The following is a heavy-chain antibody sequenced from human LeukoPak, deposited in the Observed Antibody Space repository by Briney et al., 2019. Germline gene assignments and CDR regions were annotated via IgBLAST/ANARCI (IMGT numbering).Heavy chain of an antibody. J-gene: IGHJ4*02. Sequence: ASETLSLTCTVSGDSISSSSYYWGWIRQPPGKGLEWIGSIYYSGSTYYNPSLKSRVTISVDTSKNQFSLKLSSVTAADTAVYYCARDVTAAFDYWGQGTLVTVSS. CDR3: ARDVTAAFDY. CDR1: GDSISSSSYY. D-gene: IGHD6-13*01. CDR2: IYYSGST. V-gene: IGHV4-39*07.